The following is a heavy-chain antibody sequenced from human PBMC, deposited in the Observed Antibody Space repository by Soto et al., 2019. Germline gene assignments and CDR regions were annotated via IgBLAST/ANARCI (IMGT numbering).Heavy chain of an antibody. CDR2: ISGSGGST. Sequence: EVQLLESGGGLVQPGGSLRLSCAASGFTFSSYAMSWVRQAPGTGLEWVSAISGSGGSTYYADSVKGRFTISRDNSKNALYLQMNSLRAEDTAVYYCALLYYYDSSGYVDYWGQGTLVTVSS. V-gene: IGHV3-23*01. J-gene: IGHJ4*02. D-gene: IGHD3-22*01. CDR3: ALLYYYDSSGYVDY. CDR1: GFTFSSYA.